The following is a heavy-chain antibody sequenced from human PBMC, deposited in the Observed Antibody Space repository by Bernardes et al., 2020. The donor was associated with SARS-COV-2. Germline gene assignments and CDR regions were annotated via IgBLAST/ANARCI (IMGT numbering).Heavy chain of an antibody. CDR3: ASQLGVGY. V-gene: IGHV3-74*01. D-gene: IGHD3-16*01. CDR1: GFTLSSYW. J-gene: IGHJ4*02. Sequence: VGSLILSCAVSGFTLSSYWMYWVRQVPGKGLVCVSRINSDGTITNYADSVKGRFTISRDTAKNTLYLQMNSLRAEDTAVYYCASQLGVGYWGQGTLVTVSS. CDR2: INSDGTIT.